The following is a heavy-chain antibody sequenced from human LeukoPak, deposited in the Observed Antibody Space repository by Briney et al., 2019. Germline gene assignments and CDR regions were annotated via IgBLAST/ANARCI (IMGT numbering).Heavy chain of an antibody. D-gene: IGHD4-17*01. CDR1: GGSISSSSYY. V-gene: IGHV4-39*01. CDR3: ARYARDYGDHAFNI. Sequence: PSETLSLTCTVSGGSISSSSYYWGWIRQPSGQGLEWIGSICYSGSTYYNPSLKSRVIISVDTSKNQFSLKLSSVTAADTALYYCARYARDYGDHAFNIWGQETMVTVSS. CDR2: ICYSGST. J-gene: IGHJ3*02.